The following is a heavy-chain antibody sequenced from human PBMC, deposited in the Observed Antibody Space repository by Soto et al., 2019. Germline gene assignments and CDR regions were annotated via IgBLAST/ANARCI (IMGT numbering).Heavy chain of an antibody. D-gene: IGHD4-17*01. V-gene: IGHV1-69*02. Sequence: QVQLVQSGAEVKKPGSSVKVSCKASGGTFSSYTISWVRQAPGQGLEWMGRIITILGIANYAQKFQGRVTITADKSTITAYMELSSLRSEDTAVYYCARVGYCDSPAEYFQHWGQGTLVTVSS. CDR2: IITILGIA. CDR1: GGTFSSYT. CDR3: ARVGYCDSPAEYFQH. J-gene: IGHJ1*01.